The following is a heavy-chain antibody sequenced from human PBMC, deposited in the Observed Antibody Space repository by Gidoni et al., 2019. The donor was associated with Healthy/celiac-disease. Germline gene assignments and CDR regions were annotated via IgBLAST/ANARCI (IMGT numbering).Heavy chain of an antibody. CDR1: GGSISSSSYY. J-gene: IGHJ6*03. D-gene: IGHD4-4*01. Sequence: QLQLQESGPGLVKPSETLSLTCTVSGGSISSSSYYWGWIRQPPGKGLEWIGSIYYSGSTYYNPSLKSRVTISVDTSKNQFSLKLSSVTAADTAVYYCARPYRNDYSLISSMGIDYYYYMDVWGKGTTVTVSS. V-gene: IGHV4-39*01. CDR3: ARPYRNDYSLISSMGIDYYYYMDV. CDR2: IYYSGST.